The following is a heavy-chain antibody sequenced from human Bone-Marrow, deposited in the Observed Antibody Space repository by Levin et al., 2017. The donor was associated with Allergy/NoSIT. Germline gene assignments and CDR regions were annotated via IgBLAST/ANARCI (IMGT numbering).Heavy chain of an antibody. CDR2: INPNSGGT. CDR3: ARDYCSSTSCSYDY. D-gene: IGHD2-2*01. CDR1: GYTFTGYY. Sequence: ASVKVSCKASGYTFTGYYMHWVRQAPGQGLEWMGWINPNSGGTNYAQKFQGRVTMTRDTSISTAYMELSRLRSDDTAVYYCARDYCSSTSCSYDYWGQGTLVTVSS. V-gene: IGHV1-2*02. J-gene: IGHJ4*02.